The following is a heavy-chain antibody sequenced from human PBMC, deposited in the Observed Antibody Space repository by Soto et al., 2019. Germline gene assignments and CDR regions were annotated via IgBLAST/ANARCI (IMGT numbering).Heavy chain of an antibody. CDR1: GFTFSSYS. CDR3: ARDTGAAGYSSGWFRY. V-gene: IGHV3-48*01. Sequence: EVQLVESGGGLVQPGGSLRLSCAASGFTFSSYSMNWVRQAPGKGLEWVSYISSSSNTIYYADSVKGRFTISRDNAKNSVYLQMSSLRAEDTAVYYCARDTGAAGYSSGWFRYWGQGTLVTVS. J-gene: IGHJ4*02. CDR2: ISSSSNTI. D-gene: IGHD6-19*01.